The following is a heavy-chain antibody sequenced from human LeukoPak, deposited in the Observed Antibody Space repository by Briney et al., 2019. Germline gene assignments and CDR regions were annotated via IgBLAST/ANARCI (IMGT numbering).Heavy chain of an antibody. D-gene: IGHD3-3*01. CDR2: ISSSSSYI. V-gene: IGHV3-21*01. CDR1: GFTFSSYS. J-gene: IGHJ4*02. Sequence: GGSLRLSCAASGFTFSSYSMNWVRQAPGKGLEWVSSISSSSSYIYYADSVKGRFTISRDNAKNSLYLQMNSLRAEDTAVYYCAKAHITIFGVVIDYWGQGTLVTVSS. CDR3: AKAHITIFGVVIDY.